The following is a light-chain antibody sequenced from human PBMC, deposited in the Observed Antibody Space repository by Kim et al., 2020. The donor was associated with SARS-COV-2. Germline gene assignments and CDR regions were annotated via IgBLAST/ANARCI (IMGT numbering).Light chain of an antibody. CDR3: QAWDSSTHYV. CDR1: KLGDKY. V-gene: IGLV3-1*01. J-gene: IGLJ1*01. Sequence: VSPGQTASITCSGDKLGDKYACWYQQKPGQSPVLVIYQDSKRPSGIPEPFSGSNSGNTATLTISGTQAMDEADYYCQAWDSSTHYVFGTGTKVTVL. CDR2: QDS.